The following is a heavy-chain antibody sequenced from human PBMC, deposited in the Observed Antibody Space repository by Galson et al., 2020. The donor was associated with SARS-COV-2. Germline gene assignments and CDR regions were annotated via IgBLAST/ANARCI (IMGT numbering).Heavy chain of an antibody. CDR2: ISYDGSNK. CDR1: GFTFSSYG. D-gene: IGHD5-12*01. CDR3: AKARDIVATIADY. Sequence: GESLKISCAASGFTFSSYGMHWVRQAPGKGLEWVAVISYDGSNKYYADSVKGRFTISRDNPKNTLYLQMNSLRAEDTAVYYCAKARDIVATIADYWGQGTLVTVSS. J-gene: IGHJ4*02. V-gene: IGHV3-30*18.